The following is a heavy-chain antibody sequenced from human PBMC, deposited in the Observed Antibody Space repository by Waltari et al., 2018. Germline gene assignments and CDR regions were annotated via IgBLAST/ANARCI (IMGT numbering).Heavy chain of an antibody. CDR1: GFTFSSYA. V-gene: IGHV3-30-3*01. CDR2: ISYDGSNK. Sequence: QVQLVESGGGVVQPGRSLRLSCAASGFTFSSYAMHWVRKAPGKGLEWVAVISYDGSNKYYADSVKGRFTISRDNSKNTLYLQMNSLRAEDTAVYYCARGPDYDSSGYYSRIDYWGQGTLVTVSS. D-gene: IGHD3-22*01. J-gene: IGHJ4*02. CDR3: ARGPDYDSSGYYSRIDY.